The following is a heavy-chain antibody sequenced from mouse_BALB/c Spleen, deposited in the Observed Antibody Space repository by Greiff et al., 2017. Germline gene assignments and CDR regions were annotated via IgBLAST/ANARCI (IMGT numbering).Heavy chain of an antibody. CDR2: IYPENGDT. CDR1: GFNIKDYY. J-gene: IGHJ4*01. V-gene: IGHV14-4*02. D-gene: IGHD1-1*01. CDR3: NAWGSLDY. Sequence: VQLQQSGAELVRPGASVKLSCTASGFNIKDYYMHWVKQRPEQGLEWIGWIYPENGDTEYAPKFQGKATMTADTSSNTAYLQLSSLTAEDTAVYYYNAWGSLDYWGQGTSVTVSS.